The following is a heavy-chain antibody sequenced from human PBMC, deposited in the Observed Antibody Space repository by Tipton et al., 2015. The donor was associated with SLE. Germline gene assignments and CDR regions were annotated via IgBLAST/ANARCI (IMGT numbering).Heavy chain of an antibody. CDR1: DASMNSYF. V-gene: IGHV4-4*07. CDR2: IYTSGNI. J-gene: IGHJ3*02. CDR3: ARVDDFWTGYYTVAFDI. Sequence: GLVKPSETLSLTCNVSDASMNSYFWSWIRQPAGKGLEWIGHIYTSGNINYNPSLKSRVTISVDTSNNQFSLKLRAVTAADTGVYYCARVDDFWTGYYTVAFDIWGRGTMVSVSS. D-gene: IGHD3/OR15-3a*01.